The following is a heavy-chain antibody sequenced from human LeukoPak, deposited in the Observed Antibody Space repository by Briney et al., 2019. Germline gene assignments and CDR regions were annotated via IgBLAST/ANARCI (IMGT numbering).Heavy chain of an antibody. V-gene: IGHV3-7*01. CDR2: IKADGSEK. D-gene: IGHD3-22*01. CDR3: AREEGIDGSGYYYVLGY. CDR1: GFTFSRYW. J-gene: IGHJ4*02. Sequence: GGSLGLSCAASGFTFSRYWMSWVRQAPGKGLEWVANIKADGSEKHYVDSVKGRFTISRDNAKNSLYLQMNSLRAEDTAVYYCAREEGIDGSGYYYVLGYWGQGTLVTVSS.